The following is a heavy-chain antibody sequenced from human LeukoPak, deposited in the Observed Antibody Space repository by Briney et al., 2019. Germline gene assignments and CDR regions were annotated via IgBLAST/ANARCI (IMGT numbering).Heavy chain of an antibody. Sequence: GGSLRLSCAASGFTFSSYAMSWVRQAPGKGLEWVSAISGSGGSTYYADSVKGRFTISRDNPKNTLYLQMNSLRAEDTAVYYCAKDGGYYYGSGSAPGYWGQGTLVTVSS. J-gene: IGHJ4*02. CDR1: GFTFSSYA. V-gene: IGHV3-23*01. CDR3: AKDGGYYYGSGSAPGY. D-gene: IGHD3-10*01. CDR2: ISGSGGST.